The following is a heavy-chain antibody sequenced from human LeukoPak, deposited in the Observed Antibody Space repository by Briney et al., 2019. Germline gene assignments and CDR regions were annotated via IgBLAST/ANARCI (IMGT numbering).Heavy chain of an antibody. V-gene: IGHV3-23*01. CDR1: GFTFSSYA. D-gene: IGHD3-3*01. CDR3: AKPYYDFWSGFRVLYYFDY. CDR2: ISGSGGST. J-gene: IGHJ4*02. Sequence: GGSLRLSCAASGFTFSSYAMSWVRQAPGKGLEWVSAISGSGGSTYYADSVKGRFTISRDNSKNTLYLQMNSLRAEDTAVYYCAKPYYDFWSGFRVLYYFDYWGQGTLVTVSS.